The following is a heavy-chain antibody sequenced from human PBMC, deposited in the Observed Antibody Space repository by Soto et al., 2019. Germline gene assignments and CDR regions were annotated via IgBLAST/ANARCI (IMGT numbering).Heavy chain of an antibody. Sequence: GGSLRLSCAGSGFTFSSNAMSWVRQAPGKGLEWVSSVSGDGYASDYADSVKGRFTVSRHNSKNTLYLQMNSLRAEDTAVYYCAKRHYYGSGSFALGTWGQGTLVTVSS. D-gene: IGHD3-10*01. CDR3: AKRHYYGSGSFALGT. V-gene: IGHV3-23*01. CDR1: GFTFSSNA. J-gene: IGHJ4*03. CDR2: VSGDGYAS.